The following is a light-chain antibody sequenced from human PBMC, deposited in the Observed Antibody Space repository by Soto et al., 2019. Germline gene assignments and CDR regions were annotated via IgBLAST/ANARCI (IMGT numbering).Light chain of an antibody. V-gene: IGKV3-20*01. CDR1: QTVRNNY. CDR2: DAS. J-gene: IGKJ4*01. CDR3: KQFSSYPLT. Sequence: EIVLTTSPATLSLSQGERATLSCRASQTVRNNYLAWYQQKPGQAPRLLIYDASSRATGIPDRFSGCGSGTDFTLTISRLQPEEFAVYDCKQFSSYPLTVGG.